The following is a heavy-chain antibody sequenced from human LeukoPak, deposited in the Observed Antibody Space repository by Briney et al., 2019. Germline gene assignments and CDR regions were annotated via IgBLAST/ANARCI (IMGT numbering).Heavy chain of an antibody. J-gene: IGHJ6*02. D-gene: IGHD3-16*01. Sequence: PGGSLRLSCAASGFAFWDYSMNWVRQAPGKGLEWVSTIDSRSSDIHYADSVRGRLTISRDNAKNSLYLQMNSLRAEDTAVYYCVRDWGGYGPDVWGQGTTLTVS. CDR2: IDSRSSDI. CDR1: GFAFWDYS. CDR3: VRDWGGYGPDV. V-gene: IGHV3-21*01.